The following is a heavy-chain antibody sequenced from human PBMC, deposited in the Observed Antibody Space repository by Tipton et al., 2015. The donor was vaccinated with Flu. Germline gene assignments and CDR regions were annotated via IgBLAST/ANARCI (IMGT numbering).Heavy chain of an antibody. V-gene: IGHV4-4*07. Sequence: TLSLTCTASGGSMSSFYWSWIRQPAGKGLEFIGRIYTSGTSNYNPSLKSRVTMSIDTSKNQFSLKLNSVTAADTAVYYCAAKFASWGVWEPRDYWGQGTLVTVSS. CDR1: GGSMSSFY. D-gene: IGHD3-10*01. CDR3: AAKFASWGVWEPRDY. CDR2: IYTSGTS. J-gene: IGHJ4*02.